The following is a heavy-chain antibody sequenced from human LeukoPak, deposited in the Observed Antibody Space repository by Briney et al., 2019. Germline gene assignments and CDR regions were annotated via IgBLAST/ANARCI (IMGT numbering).Heavy chain of an antibody. D-gene: IGHD2-2*01. CDR3: ARAEDVVVPAAIDY. V-gene: IGHV1-18*01. CDR1: GYTFTSYG. J-gene: IGHJ4*02. Sequence: GASVKVSFKASGYTFTSYGISWVRQAPGQGLEWMGWISAYNGNTNYAQKLQGRVTMTTDTSTSTAYMELRSLRSDDTAVYYCARAEDVVVPAAIDYWGQGTLVTVSS. CDR2: ISAYNGNT.